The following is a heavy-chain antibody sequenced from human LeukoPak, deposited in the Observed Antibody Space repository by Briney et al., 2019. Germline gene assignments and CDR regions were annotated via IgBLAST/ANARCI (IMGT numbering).Heavy chain of an antibody. CDR1: GFTFSSYG. CDR3: AKIDSYGSGSPYPNGAFDI. D-gene: IGHD3-10*01. CDR2: ISSSSGSI. J-gene: IGHJ3*02. Sequence: GGSLRLSCAASGFTFSSYGMNWVRQTPAKGLEWVSFISSSSGSIYYAHSVKGRFTISRDNAKNSLHLHMDNLRVEDTAVYYCAKIDSYGSGSPYPNGAFDIWGQGTMVTVSS. V-gene: IGHV3-21*01.